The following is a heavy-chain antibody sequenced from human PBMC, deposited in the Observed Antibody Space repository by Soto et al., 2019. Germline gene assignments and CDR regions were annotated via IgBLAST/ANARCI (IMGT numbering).Heavy chain of an antibody. CDR3: ARDRSLAVAGMGNWFDP. V-gene: IGHV3-30-3*01. CDR2: ISYDGSNK. CDR1: GFTFSSYA. J-gene: IGHJ5*02. Sequence: QVQLVESGGGVVQPGRSLRLSCAASGFTFSSYAMHWVRQAPGKGLEWVAVISYDGSNKYYADSMKGRFTISRDNSKNTLYLQMNSLRAEDTAVYYCARDRSLAVAGMGNWFDPWGQGTLVTVSS. D-gene: IGHD6-19*01.